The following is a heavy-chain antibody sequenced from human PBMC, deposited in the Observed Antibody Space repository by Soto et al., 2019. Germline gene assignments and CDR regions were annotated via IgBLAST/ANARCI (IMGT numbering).Heavy chain of an antibody. D-gene: IGHD6-25*01. Sequence: PGGSLRLSCAASGFTFSSYAMHWVRQAPGKGLEGVAVISYDGSNKYYADSVKGRFTISRDNSKNTLYLQMNSLRAEDTAVYYCARDQGLDAFDIWGQGTMVTVSS. CDR3: ARDQGLDAFDI. J-gene: IGHJ3*02. CDR2: ISYDGSNK. V-gene: IGHV3-30-3*01. CDR1: GFTFSSYA.